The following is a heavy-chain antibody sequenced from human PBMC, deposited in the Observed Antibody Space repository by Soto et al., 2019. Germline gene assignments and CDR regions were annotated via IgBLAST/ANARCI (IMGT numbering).Heavy chain of an antibody. Sequence: QVQLVQSGAEVKKPGASVTVSCKASGYSFTTYDINWVRQATGQGLEGMAYMNPNSGNTGYAQKFQGRLTMTWNTAIDTAYMELSSLGSEDTAIYYCTREGLDVWGQGTTVTVSS. CDR3: TREGLDV. CDR1: GYSFTTYD. J-gene: IGHJ6*02. V-gene: IGHV1-8*01. CDR2: MNPNSGNT.